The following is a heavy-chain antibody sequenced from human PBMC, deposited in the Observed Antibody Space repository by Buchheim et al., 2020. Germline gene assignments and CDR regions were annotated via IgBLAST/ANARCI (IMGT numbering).Heavy chain of an antibody. D-gene: IGHD4-11*01. V-gene: IGHV3-21*01. Sequence: EVQLVESGGGLVKPGGSLRLSCAASGFTFSSHSMNWVRRAPGKGLEWVSSISSGGGYIYYADSVKGRFTISRDNAKNSLYLQMNSLRAEDTAVYYCARDGFSNYIVSFMDVWGKGT. CDR3: ARDGFSNYIVSFMDV. CDR1: GFTFSSHS. J-gene: IGHJ6*04. CDR2: ISSGGGYI.